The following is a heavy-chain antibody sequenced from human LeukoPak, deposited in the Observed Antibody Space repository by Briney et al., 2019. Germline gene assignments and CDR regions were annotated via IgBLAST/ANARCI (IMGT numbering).Heavy chain of an antibody. CDR3: ARGGRVVTGRHFDY. Sequence: GSSVKVSCKASGGTFSSYAISWVRQAPGRGLEWMGRIIPILGIANYAQKFQGRVTITADKSTSTAYMELSSLRSEDTAVYYCARGGRVVTGRHFDYWGQGTLVTVSS. CDR2: IIPILGIA. D-gene: IGHD3-10*01. CDR1: GGTFSSYA. V-gene: IGHV1-69*04. J-gene: IGHJ4*02.